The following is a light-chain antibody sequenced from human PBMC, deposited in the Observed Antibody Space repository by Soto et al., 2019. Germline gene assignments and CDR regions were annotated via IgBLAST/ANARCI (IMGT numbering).Light chain of an antibody. CDR3: QSYGSSPSANFV. J-gene: IGLJ1*01. V-gene: IGLV2-14*01. Sequence: QSALAQPASVSGSPGQSITISCTGTSSDIGYSNYVSWYQQHPAKAPKLMIYEGSKRPSGVSNRFSGSRSGNTASLTISGLQAEDEADYYCQSYGSSPSANFVFGTGTKVTVL. CDR2: EGS. CDR1: SSDIGYSNY.